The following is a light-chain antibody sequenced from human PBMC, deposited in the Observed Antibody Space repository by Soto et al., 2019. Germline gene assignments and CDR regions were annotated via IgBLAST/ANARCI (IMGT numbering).Light chain of an antibody. J-gene: IGKJ5*01. CDR1: QTISSW. CDR3: QHYNSYPIT. Sequence: DIQMTQSPSTLSGSVGDRVTITCRASQTISSWLAWYQQKPGKAPKLLIYKASTLKSGVPSRFSGGGSGTEFTLTISSLQPDDFATYYCQHYNSYPITFGQGTRLEI. CDR2: KAS. V-gene: IGKV1-5*03.